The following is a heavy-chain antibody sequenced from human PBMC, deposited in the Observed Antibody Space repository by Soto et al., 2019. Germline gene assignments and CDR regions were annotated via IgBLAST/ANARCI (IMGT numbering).Heavy chain of an antibody. Sequence: RGFLRHSCRGSGFTFSRDWMPLVRQVPGKGLEWVGKIKEDGIDKYYVESVKGRFTMGNDNPKKLLYLQMNSLRYEDTACHFNASHGDSVFAHRGRGTLVSVSS. D-gene: IGHD2-21*01. CDR1: GFTFSRDW. CDR2: IKEDGIDK. CDR3: ASHGDSVFAH. J-gene: IGHJ4*02. V-gene: IGHV3-7*01.